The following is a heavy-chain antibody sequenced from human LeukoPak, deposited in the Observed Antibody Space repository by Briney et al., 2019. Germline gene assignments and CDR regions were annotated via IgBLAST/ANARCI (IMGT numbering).Heavy chain of an antibody. J-gene: IGHJ5*02. Sequence: PSETLSLTCTVSGGSISSYYWSWIRQPAGKGLESIGHISTSGSTNYNPSLKSRVTMSVDTSKNQFSLKLSSVTAADTAVYYCARVLSDVDCSGGSCYLEDWFDPWGQGTLVTVSS. V-gene: IGHV4-4*07. CDR3: ARVLSDVDCSGGSCYLEDWFDP. CDR1: GGSISSYY. CDR2: ISTSGST. D-gene: IGHD2-15*01.